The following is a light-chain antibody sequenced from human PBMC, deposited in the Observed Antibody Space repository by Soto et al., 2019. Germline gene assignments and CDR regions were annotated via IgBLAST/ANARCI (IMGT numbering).Light chain of an antibody. V-gene: IGLV1-47*02. CDR3: AAWDGSLSGWV. J-gene: IGLJ3*02. CDR2: SDV. Sequence: QSVLSQPPSASGIPGQGVIISCSGGSSNIGSNYVYWYRLLPGTAPKLVMFSDVTRPPGVSDRFSGSKSGTSASLAISGLRPEDEADYFCAAWDGSLSGWVFGGGTKLTVL. CDR1: SSNIGSNY.